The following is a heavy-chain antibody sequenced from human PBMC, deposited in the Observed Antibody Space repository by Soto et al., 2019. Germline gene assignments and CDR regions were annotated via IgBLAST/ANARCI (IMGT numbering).Heavy chain of an antibody. J-gene: IGHJ6*04. CDR1: GFTFSGRS. CDR2: IDNAGTDS. V-gene: IGHV3-74*01. D-gene: IGHD3-10*01. CDR3: ARGWFGPDV. Sequence: EVQLVESGGGLVQPGGSLRLSCAASGFTFSGRSMHWVRQAPGKGLVWVSGIDNAGTDSTYADSVKGRFTSSRDNAKNTLYLHMNSLRVEDTAVYYCARGWFGPDVWGKGTKVTVSS.